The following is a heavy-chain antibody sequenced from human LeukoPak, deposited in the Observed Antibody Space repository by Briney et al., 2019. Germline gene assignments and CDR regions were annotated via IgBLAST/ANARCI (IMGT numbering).Heavy chain of an antibody. J-gene: IGHJ4*02. CDR2: ISSRSSSM. D-gene: IGHD3-10*01. CDR1: GLTFSSYS. Sequence: GGSLRLSCAASGLTFSSYSMNWVRQAPGKGLEWVSSISSRSSSMYYADSVKGRFTISRDNAKNSLYLQMNSLRAEDTAVYYCAKPYYYGSRSYMDYWGQGTLVTVSS. CDR3: AKPYYYGSRSYMDY. V-gene: IGHV3-21*01.